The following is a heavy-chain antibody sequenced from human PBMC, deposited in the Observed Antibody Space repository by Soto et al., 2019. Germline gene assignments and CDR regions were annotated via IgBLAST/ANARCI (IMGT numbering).Heavy chain of an antibody. CDR2: ISAYNGNT. Sequence: ASVKVSCKASGYTFASYGISWVRQAPGQGLEWMGWISAYNGNTNYAQKLQGRVTMTTDTSTSTAYMELRSLRSDDTAVYYCARDFPGYYDSSGYSSDYWGQGTLVTVSS. D-gene: IGHD3-22*01. CDR1: GYTFASYG. V-gene: IGHV1-18*01. CDR3: ARDFPGYYDSSGYSSDY. J-gene: IGHJ4*02.